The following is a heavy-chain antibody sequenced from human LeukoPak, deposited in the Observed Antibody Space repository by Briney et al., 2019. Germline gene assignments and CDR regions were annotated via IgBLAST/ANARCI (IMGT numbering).Heavy chain of an antibody. J-gene: IGHJ4*02. V-gene: IGHV3-30*18. CDR1: GFTFSSTG. Sequence: GKSLRLSCTASGFTFSSTGMHWVRQAPGKGLDWVASISYDGSSKKYVDSVKGRSTISRDNSKRTLYLQMNSLRSEDTAVYYCAKEGLRFFDFWGQGTLVTVSS. D-gene: IGHD5-12*01. CDR2: ISYDGSSK. CDR3: AKEGLRFFDF.